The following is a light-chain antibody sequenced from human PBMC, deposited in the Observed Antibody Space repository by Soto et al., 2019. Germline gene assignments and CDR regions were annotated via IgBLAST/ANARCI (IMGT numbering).Light chain of an antibody. CDR2: TTN. V-gene: IGLV1-44*01. CDR1: NSNIGSDI. J-gene: IGLJ1*01. Sequence: QSVLTQPPSASGTPGQRATISCCGSNSNIGSDIVNCYQLLPGAAPEVLINTTNQRPSGVPERFSGSKSGTSASLAINGLQSEDEANSSCATWDGGLSGPFVFGTGTKVTAL. CDR3: ATWDGGLSGPFV.